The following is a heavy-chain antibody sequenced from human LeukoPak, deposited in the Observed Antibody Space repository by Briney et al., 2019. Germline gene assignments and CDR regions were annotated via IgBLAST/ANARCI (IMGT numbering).Heavy chain of an antibody. D-gene: IGHD2-15*01. J-gene: IGHJ4*02. CDR1: GFTFNSYA. CDR2: ISGSGDT. V-gene: IGHV3-23*01. CDR3: ARGDPVAFSFDY. Sequence: GGSLRLSCAASGFTFNSYAMSWVRQAPGKGLEWVSSISGSGDTHYADSVEGRFTISRDNSKNTLHLQMNSLRAEDTAVYYCARGDPVAFSFDYWGQGTLVTVSS.